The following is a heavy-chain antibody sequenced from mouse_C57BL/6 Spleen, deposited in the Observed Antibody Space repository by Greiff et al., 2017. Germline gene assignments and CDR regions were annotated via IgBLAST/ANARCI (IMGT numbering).Heavy chain of an antibody. CDR1: GFTFSSYA. Sequence: EVNVVESGGGLVKPGGSLKLSCAASGFTFSSYAMSWVRQTPEKRLEWVATISDGGSYTYYPDNVKGRFTISRDNAKNNLYLQMSHLKSEDTAMYYCARDRPSDYWGQGTTLTVSS. CDR3: ARDRPSDY. CDR2: ISDGGSYT. V-gene: IGHV5-4*01. J-gene: IGHJ2*01.